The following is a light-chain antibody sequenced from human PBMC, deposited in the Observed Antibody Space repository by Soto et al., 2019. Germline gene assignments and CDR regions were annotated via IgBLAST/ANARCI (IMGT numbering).Light chain of an antibody. CDR1: QGISSY. V-gene: IGKV1-9*01. J-gene: IGKJ1*01. CDR2: AAS. CDR3: QQLNNYPRT. Sequence: DIQLTQSPSFLSASVGDRVTITCRASQGISSYLAWYQQKPGKAPKLLIHAASTLQSGVPSRFSGSGSGTEFTLTISSLQTEDFATYYCQQLNNYPRTFGQGTKVDIK.